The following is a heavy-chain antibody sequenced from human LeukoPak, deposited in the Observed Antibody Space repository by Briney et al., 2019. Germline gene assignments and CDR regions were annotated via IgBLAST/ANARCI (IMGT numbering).Heavy chain of an antibody. CDR1: GFTFSSHS. V-gene: IGHV3-21*01. D-gene: IGHD6-13*01. Sequence: PGGSLRLSCAASGFTFSSHSMNWVRQAPGKGLEWVSSISSSSSYIYYADSVKGRFTISRDNAKNSLYLQMNSLRAEDTAVYYCARDHLAAAGRVFDYWGQGTLVTVSS. J-gene: IGHJ4*02. CDR2: ISSSSSYI. CDR3: ARDHLAAAGRVFDY.